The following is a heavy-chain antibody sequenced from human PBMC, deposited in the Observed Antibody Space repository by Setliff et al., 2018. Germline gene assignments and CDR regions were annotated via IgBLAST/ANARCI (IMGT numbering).Heavy chain of an antibody. CDR2: IYHSGST. J-gene: IGHJ5*02. D-gene: IGHD5-18*01. Sequence: SETLSLTCDVSGYSISSGYYWGWIRQPPGKGLEWIGSIYHSGSTYYNPSLKSRVTISVDTSKNQFSLKLSSVTAADTAVYYCASSRGQLRYSYGPNWFDPWGQGTLVTVSS. V-gene: IGHV4-38-2*01. CDR1: GYSISSGYY. CDR3: ASSRGQLRYSYGPNWFDP.